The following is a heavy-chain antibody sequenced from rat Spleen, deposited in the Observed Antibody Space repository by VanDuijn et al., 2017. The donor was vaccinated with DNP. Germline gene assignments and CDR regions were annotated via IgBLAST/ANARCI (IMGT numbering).Heavy chain of an antibody. Sequence: QVQLKESGPGLVQPSQTLSLTCTVSGFSLTSYNVHWVRQPTGKGLEWMGIIWTGGNKDYNSTLKSRLSITRDTSRRQGFLKMIRLQTEDIATYYCARGNYGGYDYWGQGVMVTVSA. CDR2: IWTGGNK. D-gene: IGHD1-11*01. V-gene: IGHV2-30*01. CDR1: GFSLTSYN. CDR3: ARGNYGGYDY. J-gene: IGHJ2*01.